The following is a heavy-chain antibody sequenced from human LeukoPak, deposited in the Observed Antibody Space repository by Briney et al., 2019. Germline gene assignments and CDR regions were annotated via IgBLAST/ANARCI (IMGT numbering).Heavy chain of an antibody. CDR3: AKVKGSSMGYGMDV. V-gene: IGHV3-21*04. CDR1: GFTFTTYT. J-gene: IGHJ6*02. CDR2: ISGSSNNI. Sequence: GGSLRLSCAASGFTFTTYTMNWVRQAPGKGLEWLSCISGSSNNIYYVDSVKGRFTISRDNAKNSLYLQMNSLRAEDTAVYYCAKVKGSSMGYGMDVWGQGTTVTVSS. D-gene: IGHD6-13*01.